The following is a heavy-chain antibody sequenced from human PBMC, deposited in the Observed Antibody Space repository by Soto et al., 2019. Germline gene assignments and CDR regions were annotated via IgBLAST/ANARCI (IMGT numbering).Heavy chain of an antibody. CDR3: ERGGTMALDY. V-gene: IGHV3-23*01. D-gene: IGHD3-10*01. CDR1: EFTFSNYA. Sequence: GGSQRLSSTASEFTFSNYAMSWVRQAPGKGLEWVSAISYGGGSTNYADSVKGRFTISRDNSKNTLYLEMNSVRSEDTAVYYCERGGTMALDYWGQGTLVTVSS. J-gene: IGHJ4*02. CDR2: ISYGGGST.